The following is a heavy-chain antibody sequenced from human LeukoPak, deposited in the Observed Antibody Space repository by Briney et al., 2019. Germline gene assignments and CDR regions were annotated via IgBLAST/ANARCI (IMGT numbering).Heavy chain of an antibody. CDR1: GYSINAFY. CDR2: IYYAGRT. J-gene: IGHJ6*02. Sequence: SETLSLTCTVSGYSINAFYWSWIRQPPGKGLEWVAYIYYAGRTTYNPSLKSRVTISVDTSKNQFSLKLTSLTAADTAVYYCARKARFTYFGIDVWGQGTTVTVSS. V-gene: IGHV4-59*08. CDR3: ARKARFTYFGIDV. D-gene: IGHD3-3*01.